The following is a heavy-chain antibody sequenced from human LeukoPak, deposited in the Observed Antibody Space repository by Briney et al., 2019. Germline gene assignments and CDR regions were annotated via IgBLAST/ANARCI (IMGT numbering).Heavy chain of an antibody. CDR2: IYWDDDK. CDR3: AHIPFYDILTGYYHFDY. Sequence: SGPTLVNPTQPLTLTCTFSGFSLRTSGVGVGWIRQPPGKALEWLALIYWDDDKRYSPSLKSRLTITKETSKNQVVLTMTNMDPVDTATYYCAHIPFYDILTGYYHFDYWGQGTLVTVSS. J-gene: IGHJ4*02. CDR1: GFSLRTSGVG. V-gene: IGHV2-5*02. D-gene: IGHD3-9*01.